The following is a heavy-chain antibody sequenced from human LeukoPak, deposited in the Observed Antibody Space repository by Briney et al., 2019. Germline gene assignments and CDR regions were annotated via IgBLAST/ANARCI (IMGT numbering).Heavy chain of an antibody. CDR2: ISYDGSNK. V-gene: IGHV3-30*18. CDR3: AKAIGDIVVDPLFDY. J-gene: IGHJ4*02. Sequence: GGSLRLSCAASGFTFSSYGMHWVSQAPGKGLEGVAVISYDGSNKYYADSVKGRFTISRDNSKNTLYLQMNSLRAEDTAVYYCAKAIGDIVVDPLFDYWGQGTLVTVSS. D-gene: IGHD2-15*01. CDR1: GFTFSSYG.